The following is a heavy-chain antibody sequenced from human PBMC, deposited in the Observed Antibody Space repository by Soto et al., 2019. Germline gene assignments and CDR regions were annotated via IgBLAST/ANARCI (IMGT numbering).Heavy chain of an antibody. CDR1: GFTFSSYA. J-gene: IGHJ4*02. D-gene: IGHD4-17*01. CDR3: ARVGIYGDYTDFDY. Sequence: GSLRLSCAASGFTFSSYAMSWVRQAPGKGLEWVANIKQDGSEKYYVDSVKGRFTISRDNAKNSLYLQMNSLRAEDTAVYYCARVGIYGDYTDFDYWGQGTLVTVSS. V-gene: IGHV3-7*01. CDR2: IKQDGSEK.